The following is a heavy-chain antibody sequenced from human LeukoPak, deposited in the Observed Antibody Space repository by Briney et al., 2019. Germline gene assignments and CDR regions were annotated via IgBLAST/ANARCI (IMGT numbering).Heavy chain of an antibody. J-gene: IGHJ4*02. V-gene: IGHV1-8*01. Sequence: ASVKVSCKASGYTFTSYDINWVRQATGQGLEWMGWMNPNSGNTSYAQKFQGRVTMTRDTSTSTVYMELSSLRSEDTAVYYCARDPQGGVWYYFDYWGQGTLVTVSS. D-gene: IGHD2-8*02. CDR3: ARDPQGGVWYYFDY. CDR2: MNPNSGNT. CDR1: GYTFTSYD.